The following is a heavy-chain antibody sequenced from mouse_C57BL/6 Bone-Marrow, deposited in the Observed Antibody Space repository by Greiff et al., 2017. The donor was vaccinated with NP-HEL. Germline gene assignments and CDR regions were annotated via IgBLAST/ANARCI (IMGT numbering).Heavy chain of an antibody. CDR1: GFNIKDDY. CDR2: IDPENGDT. Sequence: EVQLQQSGAELVRPGASVKLSCTASGFNIKDDYMHWVKQRPEQGLEWIGWIDPENGDTEYASKFQGKATITADTSSNTAYLQLSSLTSEDTAVYYCTTSDWYFDYGDQGTALTVSS. D-gene: IGHD4-1*01. J-gene: IGHJ2*01. CDR3: TTSDWYFDY. V-gene: IGHV14-4*01.